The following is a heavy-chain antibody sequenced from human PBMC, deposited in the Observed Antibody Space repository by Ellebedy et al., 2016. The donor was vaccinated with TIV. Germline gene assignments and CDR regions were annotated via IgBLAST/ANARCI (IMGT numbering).Heavy chain of an antibody. J-gene: IGHJ3*02. V-gene: IGHV3-48*04. Sequence: GGSLRLXXAASGFRFSYYSMNWVRQAPGKGLEWVSYISYTGRTIYYADSVKGRFTISRDNARGSLYLQMNSLRGEDTAVYYCARAEGYGSGWPHDTFDIWGQGAMVTVSS. CDR3: ARAEGYGSGWPHDTFDI. CDR2: ISYTGRTI. D-gene: IGHD6-19*01. CDR1: GFRFSYYS.